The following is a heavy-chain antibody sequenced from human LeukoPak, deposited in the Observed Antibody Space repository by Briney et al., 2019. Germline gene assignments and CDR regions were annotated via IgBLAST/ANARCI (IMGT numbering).Heavy chain of an antibody. CDR2: INPNSGGT. CDR1: GYTFTGYY. D-gene: IGHD6-6*01. CDR3: ARGKKYSSSPYYYYYMDV. Sequence: ASVKVSCKASGYTFTGYYMHWVRQAPGQGLEWMGWINPNSGGTNYAQKFQGRVAMTRDTSISTAYMELSRLGSDDTAVYYCARGKKYSSSPYYYYYMDVWGKGTTVTVSS. V-gene: IGHV1-2*02. J-gene: IGHJ6*03.